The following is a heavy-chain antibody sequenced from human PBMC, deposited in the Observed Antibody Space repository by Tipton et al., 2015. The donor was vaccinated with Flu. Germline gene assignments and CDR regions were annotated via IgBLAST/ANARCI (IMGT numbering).Heavy chain of an antibody. Sequence: SLRLPCAVSGFTFNDYWMSWVRQAPGKGLEWVANIKHDGGDKYYVDSVKGRFTISRDNAKNSLYLQMNSLRAEDTALYYCARHRNYHFDYWGQGTLVTVSS. D-gene: IGHD4-11*01. V-gene: IGHV3-7*01. CDR1: GFTFNDYW. CDR3: ARHRNYHFDY. CDR2: IKHDGGDK. J-gene: IGHJ4*02.